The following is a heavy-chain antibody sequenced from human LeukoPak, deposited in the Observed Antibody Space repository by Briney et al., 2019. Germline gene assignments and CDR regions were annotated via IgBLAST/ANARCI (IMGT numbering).Heavy chain of an antibody. CDR2: IRYDGSNK. Sequence: GGSLRLSCAASGFTFSSYGMHWVRQAPGKGLEWVAFIRYDGSNKYYADSVKGRFTISRDNSKNTLYLQMNSLRAEDTAVYYCAKVGSEGRYHYMDVWGKGTTVTISS. CDR1: GFTFSSYG. J-gene: IGHJ6*03. CDR3: AKVGSEGRYHYMDV. D-gene: IGHD1-26*01. V-gene: IGHV3-30*02.